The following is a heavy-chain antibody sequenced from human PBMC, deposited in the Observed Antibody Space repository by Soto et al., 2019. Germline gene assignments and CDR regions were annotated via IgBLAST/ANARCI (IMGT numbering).Heavy chain of an antibody. D-gene: IGHD1-26*01. CDR2: LSYNGGT. CDR3: ERGASWPIVDL. V-gene: IGHV4-59*01. Sequence: SETLSLTCTVSGDSTVNSYWSWIRQAPGKGPEWLGYLSYNGGTNHNPSLQGRATMSVDTAQNQVSLNLNSVTAADTAVYYCERGASWPIVDLWGQGILVTVSS. J-gene: IGHJ5*02. CDR1: GDSTVNSY.